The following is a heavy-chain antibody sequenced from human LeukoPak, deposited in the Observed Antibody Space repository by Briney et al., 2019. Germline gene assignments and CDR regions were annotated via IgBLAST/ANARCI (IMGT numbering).Heavy chain of an antibody. CDR2: ISGSGGST. J-gene: IGHJ3*02. D-gene: IGHD6-19*01. V-gene: IGHV3-23*01. Sequence: PGGSLRLSCAASGFTFSSYGMSWVRQAPGKGLEWVSAISGSGGSTYYADSVKGRFTISRDNSKNTLYLQMNSLRAEDTAVYYCAKDLRVGSGWDPHDAFDIWGQGTMVTVSS. CDR3: AKDLRVGSGWDPHDAFDI. CDR1: GFTFSSYG.